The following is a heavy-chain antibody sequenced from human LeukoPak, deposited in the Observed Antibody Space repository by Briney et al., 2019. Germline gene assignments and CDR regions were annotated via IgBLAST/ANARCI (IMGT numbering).Heavy chain of an antibody. CDR3: ARGGRTDNNYYYYYMDV. CDR2: IKQDGSEK. CDR1: GFTFSSYW. Sequence: GGSLRLSCAASGFTFSSYWLSWVRQAPAKGVEGVANIKQDGSEKYYVDSLKGRFTISRDNAKNSLYLQMNSLRAEDTAVYYCARGGRTDNNYYYYYMDVWGKGTTVTVSS. J-gene: IGHJ6*03. V-gene: IGHV3-7*01. D-gene: IGHD2-15*01.